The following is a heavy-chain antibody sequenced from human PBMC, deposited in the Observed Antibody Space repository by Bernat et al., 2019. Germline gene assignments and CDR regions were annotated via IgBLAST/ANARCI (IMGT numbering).Heavy chain of an antibody. J-gene: IGHJ6*03. CDR1: GYSFTSYW. CDR2: IYPGDSDT. CDR3: ERRIHSSCSGGSCYAGPYYDYYMDV. V-gene: IGHV5-51*01. D-gene: IGHD2-15*01. Sequence: EVQLVQSGAEVKKPGESLKISCKGSGYSFTSYWIGWVRQMPGKGLEWMGIIYPGDSDTRYSPSCQGKVTISADKSVSTAYLQWRSMNASETAMYYCERRIHSSCSGGSCYAGPYYDYYMDVWGKGTTVTVSS.